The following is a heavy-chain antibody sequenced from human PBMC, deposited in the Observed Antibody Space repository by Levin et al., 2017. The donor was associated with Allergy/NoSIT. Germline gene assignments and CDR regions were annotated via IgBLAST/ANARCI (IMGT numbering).Heavy chain of an antibody. D-gene: IGHD6-19*01. CDR1: GFTFSSYA. CDR3: ARDGARSSGWYLGLFDY. Sequence: PGGSLRLSCAASGFTFSSYAMHWVRQAPGKGLEWVAVISYDGSNKYYADSVKGRFTISRDNSKNTLYLQMNSLRAEDTAVYYCARDGARSSGWYLGLFDYWGQGTLVTVSS. J-gene: IGHJ4*02. V-gene: IGHV3-30*04. CDR2: ISYDGSNK.